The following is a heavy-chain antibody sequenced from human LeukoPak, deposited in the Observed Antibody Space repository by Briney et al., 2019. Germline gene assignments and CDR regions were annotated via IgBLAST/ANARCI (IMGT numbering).Heavy chain of an antibody. J-gene: IGHJ4*02. CDR2: IWEDGSNI. Sequence: PGGSLRLSCAASRFTFSSYVMHWVRQAPGKGLEWVAGIWEDGSNIYYADSVKGRFTISRDNSKNTLYLQMNSLRAEDTAVYYCARVGYNSGWYEYWGQGALVTVSS. V-gene: IGHV3-33*01. CDR3: ARVGYNSGWYEY. CDR1: RFTFSSYV. D-gene: IGHD6-19*01.